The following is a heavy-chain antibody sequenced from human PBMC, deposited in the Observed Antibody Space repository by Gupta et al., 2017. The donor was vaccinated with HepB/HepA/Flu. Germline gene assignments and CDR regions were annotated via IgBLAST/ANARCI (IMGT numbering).Heavy chain of an antibody. J-gene: IGHJ3*02. Sequence: QVQLVESGGGVAQPGVSLRLSCAASGFTFSSYAMHWVRLAPGKGLEWVAVISYDGSNKYYADSVKGRFTISRDNSKNTLYLQMNSLRAEDTAVYYCARVPVRGVIIYAFDIWGQGTMVTVSS. CDR3: ARVPVRGVIIYAFDI. D-gene: IGHD3-10*01. CDR2: ISYDGSNK. CDR1: GFTFSSYA. V-gene: IGHV3-30-3*01.